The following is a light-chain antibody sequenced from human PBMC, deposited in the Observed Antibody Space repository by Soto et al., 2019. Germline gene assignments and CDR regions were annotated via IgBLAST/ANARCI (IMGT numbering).Light chain of an antibody. Sequence: QSALTQPASVSGSPGQSITISCTGSSSDVGGYDSVSWYQQHPGKLPKLMIYDVTNRPSGVSNRFSGSKSGNTASLTISGLQAADEADYYCSSYTSSSTLVIFGGGTKLTVL. J-gene: IGLJ2*01. V-gene: IGLV2-14*01. CDR2: DVT. CDR1: SSDVGGYDS. CDR3: SSYTSSSTLVI.